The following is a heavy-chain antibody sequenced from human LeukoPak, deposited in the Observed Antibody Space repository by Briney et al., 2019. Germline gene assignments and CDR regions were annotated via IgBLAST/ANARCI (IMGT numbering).Heavy chain of an antibody. CDR1: GGSISSYY. V-gene: IGHV4-59*12. Sequence: SETLSLTCTVSGGSISSYYWSWIRQPPGKGLEWIGYIYYSGSTNYNPSLKSRVTISVDTSKNQFSLKLSSVTAADTAVYYCARDNTPPYGDYRSNWFDPWGQGTLVTVSS. J-gene: IGHJ5*02. CDR3: ARDNTPPYGDYRSNWFDP. D-gene: IGHD4-17*01. CDR2: IYYSGST.